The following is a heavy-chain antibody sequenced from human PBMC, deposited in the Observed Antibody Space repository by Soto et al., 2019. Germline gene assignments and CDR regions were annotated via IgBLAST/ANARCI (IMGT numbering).Heavy chain of an antibody. CDR3: ASTCTGCQVPDY. CDR1: GFTFSSYW. D-gene: IGHD2-2*01. V-gene: IGHV3-7*01. Sequence: EVQLVESGGGLVQPGGSLRLSCAASGFTFSSYWMSWVRQAPGKGLELVANIKQDGTEKYYVASVKGRFTISRDNAKSSVFLQLDSLRGEHTAVYYCASTCTGCQVPDYWGQGPLVTVSS. J-gene: IGHJ4*02. CDR2: IKQDGTEK.